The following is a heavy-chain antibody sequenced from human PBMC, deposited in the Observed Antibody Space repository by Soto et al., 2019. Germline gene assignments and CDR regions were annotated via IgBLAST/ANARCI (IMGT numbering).Heavy chain of an antibody. CDR2: IIPIFGTA. V-gene: IGHV1-69*13. CDR3: ARDYYDSSGRGMDV. J-gene: IGHJ6*02. CDR1: GYTFTNFG. D-gene: IGHD3-22*01. Sequence: SVKVSCKTSGYTFTNFGISWVRQAPGQGLEWMGGIIPIFGTANYAQKFQGRVTITADESTSTAYMELSSLRSEDTAVYYCARDYYDSSGRGMDVWGQGTTVTVSS.